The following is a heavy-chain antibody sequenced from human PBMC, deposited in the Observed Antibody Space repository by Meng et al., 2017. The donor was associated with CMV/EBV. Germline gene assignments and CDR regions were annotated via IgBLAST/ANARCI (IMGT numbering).Heavy chain of an antibody. CDR3: AREEYSSSSLDY. D-gene: IGHD6-6*01. V-gene: IGHV4-59*01. CDR1: GFTFSSYA. Sequence: GSLRLSCAASGFTFSSYAMSWVRQAPGKGLEWIGYIYYSGSTNYNPSLKSRVTISVDTSKNQFSLKLSSVTAADTAVYYCAREEYSSSSLDYWGQGTLVTVSS. CDR2: IYYSGST. J-gene: IGHJ4*02.